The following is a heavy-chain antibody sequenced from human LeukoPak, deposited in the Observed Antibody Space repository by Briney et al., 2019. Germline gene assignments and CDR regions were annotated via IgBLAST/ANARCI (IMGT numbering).Heavy chain of an antibody. CDR3: ARGGSYLAFDY. CDR1: GGSISSGGYY. V-gene: IGHV4-31*03. D-gene: IGHD3-16*02. J-gene: IGHJ4*02. Sequence: SETPSLTCTVSGGSISSGGYYWSWIRQHPGKGLEWIGYIYYSGSTYYNPSLKSRVTISVDTSKNQFSLKPSSVTAADTAVYYCARGGSYLAFDYWGQGTLVTVSS. CDR2: IYYSGST.